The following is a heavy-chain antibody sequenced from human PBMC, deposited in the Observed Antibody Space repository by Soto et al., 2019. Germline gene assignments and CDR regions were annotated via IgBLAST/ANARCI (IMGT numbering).Heavy chain of an antibody. CDR1: GFPFSDAW. CDR2: VKSRTDGGTK. V-gene: IGHV3-15*05. D-gene: IGHD2-15*01. J-gene: IGHJ4*02. Sequence: PGGSLRLSCAASGFPFSDAWMAWVRQAPGKGLEWVARVKSRTDGGTKDYTAPVKGRFTISRDDSENMLYLQMNSLKTEDTGIYYCTTDRWNWGQGILVTVSS. CDR3: TTDRWN.